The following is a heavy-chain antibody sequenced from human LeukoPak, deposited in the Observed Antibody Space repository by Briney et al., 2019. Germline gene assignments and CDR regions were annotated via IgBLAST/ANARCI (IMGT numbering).Heavy chain of an antibody. CDR3: ARDAGYCSGGSCYFDY. Sequence: GGSLRLSCAASGFTFSPYSMNWVRQAPGKGLEWVSSISSSSTYIYYAASVKGRFTISRDNAKNSLYLQMSSLRAEDTAVYYCARDAGYCSGGSCYFDYWGQGTLVTVSS. V-gene: IGHV3-21*01. CDR2: ISSSSTYI. J-gene: IGHJ4*02. D-gene: IGHD2-15*01. CDR1: GFTFSPYS.